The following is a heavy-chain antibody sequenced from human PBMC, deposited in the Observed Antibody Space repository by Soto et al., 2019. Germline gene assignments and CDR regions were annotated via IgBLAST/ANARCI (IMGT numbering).Heavy chain of an antibody. V-gene: IGHV3-21*01. J-gene: IGHJ6*02. Sequence: PGGSLRLSCAASGFTFSSYSMNWVRQAPGKGLEWVSSISSSSSYIYYADSVKGRLTISRDNAKNSLYLQMNSLRAEDTAVYYCARGYGSGSPDYYYYYGMDVWGQGTTVTVSS. D-gene: IGHD6-19*01. CDR1: GFTFSSYS. CDR3: ARGYGSGSPDYYYYYGMDV. CDR2: ISSSSSYI.